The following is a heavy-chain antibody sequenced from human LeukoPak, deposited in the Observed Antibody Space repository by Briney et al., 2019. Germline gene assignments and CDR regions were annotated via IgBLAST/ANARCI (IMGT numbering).Heavy chain of an antibody. CDR1: GFTFSSYS. Sequence: GGSLRLSCAASGFTFSSYSMNWVRQAPGKGLEWVSSISSSSSYIYYADSVKGRFTISRDNAKNPLYLQMNSLRAEDTAVYYCARVSYGSGSYHFDYWGQGTLVTVSS. CDR3: ARVSYGSGSYHFDY. D-gene: IGHD3-10*01. J-gene: IGHJ4*02. CDR2: ISSSSSYI. V-gene: IGHV3-21*01.